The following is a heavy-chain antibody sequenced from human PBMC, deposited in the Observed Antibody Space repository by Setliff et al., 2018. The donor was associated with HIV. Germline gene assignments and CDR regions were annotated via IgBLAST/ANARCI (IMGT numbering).Heavy chain of an antibody. Sequence: ASVKVSCKASGYTFTNFGIGWVRQAPGQGLEWMGWINAGNGNTKYSQKFQGRVTITRDTSASTAYMELSSLRSEDTAVYYCARDLGGGAVAGTGFDYWGQGTLVTAPQ. CDR3: ARDLGGGAVAGTGFDY. CDR1: GYTFTNFG. V-gene: IGHV1-3*01. J-gene: IGHJ4*02. D-gene: IGHD6-19*01. CDR2: INAGNGNT.